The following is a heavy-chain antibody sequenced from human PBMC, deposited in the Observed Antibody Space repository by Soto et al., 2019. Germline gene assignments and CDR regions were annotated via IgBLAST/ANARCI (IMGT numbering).Heavy chain of an antibody. CDR3: ARGVDYDSRGYYFFF. Sequence: SVKVSCKASGGTFSRYALSWVRQAPGQGPEWMGGIVPMFGTANYAQKFQGRVTITADESTNTAYMQLSSLRSEDTAVYYCARGVDYDSRGYYFFFWGQGTLVTVSS. D-gene: IGHD3-22*01. V-gene: IGHV1-69*13. J-gene: IGHJ4*02. CDR1: GGTFSRYA. CDR2: IVPMFGTA.